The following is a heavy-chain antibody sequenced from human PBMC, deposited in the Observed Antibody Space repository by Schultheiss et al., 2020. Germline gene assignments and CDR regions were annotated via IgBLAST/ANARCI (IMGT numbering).Heavy chain of an antibody. V-gene: IGHV3-53*01. D-gene: IGHD3-10*01. CDR3: ARLYYYGSGPSEDY. CDR2: IYSGGST. CDR1: GFTVSSNY. Sequence: GGSLRLSCAASGFTVSSNYMSWVRQAPGKGLEWVSVIYSGGSTYYADSVKGRFTISRDNSKNTLYLQMSSLRAEDTAVYYCARLYYYGSGPSEDYWGQGTLVTVAS. J-gene: IGHJ4*02.